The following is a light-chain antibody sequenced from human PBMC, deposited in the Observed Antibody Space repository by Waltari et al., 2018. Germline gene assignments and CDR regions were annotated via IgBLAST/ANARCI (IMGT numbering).Light chain of an antibody. Sequence: QSALTQPASVSGSPGQSITISCTGTSNDVGGYGYVSWYQQYPGRAPKLIIYEVSYRPAGISTRFSGSKYGNTASLTISGLQADDEADYYCISHTSTVPHVFGTGTRVTV. J-gene: IGLJ1*01. V-gene: IGLV2-14*03. CDR3: ISHTSTVPHV. CDR2: EVS. CDR1: SNDVGGYGY.